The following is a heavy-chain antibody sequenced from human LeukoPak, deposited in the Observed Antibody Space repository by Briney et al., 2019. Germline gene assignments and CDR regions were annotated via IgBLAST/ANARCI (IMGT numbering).Heavy chain of an antibody. CDR2: IYTSGST. Sequence: PSETLSLTYTVAGGSISGYYWSCIRQPPGRGLGWIGHIYTSGSTSYNPSLKSRVTISVDTSKNQISLKLSSVTAADTAVYYCARPYNSGWYGAFYIWGQGTMVTVSS. CDR1: GGSISGYY. D-gene: IGHD6-13*01. CDR3: ARPYNSGWYGAFYI. J-gene: IGHJ3*02. V-gene: IGHV4-4*09.